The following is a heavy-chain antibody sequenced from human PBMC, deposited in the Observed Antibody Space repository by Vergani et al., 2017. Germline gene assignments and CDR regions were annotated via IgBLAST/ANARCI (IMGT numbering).Heavy chain of an antibody. J-gene: IGHJ4*02. CDR3: TTAPYARHYSDS. V-gene: IGHV3-21*04. D-gene: IGHD3-16*01. CDR2: ITSSSRKI. Sequence: EVQLVESGGGLVKAGWSLRLSCATSGFLFGVYGMNWVRQAPGKGLEWVSTITSSSRKIYYADSVKGRFTISRDNARNSLYLEMNNLRADDTAIYYCTTAPYARHYSDSWAQGTLVTVSS. CDR1: GFLFGVYG.